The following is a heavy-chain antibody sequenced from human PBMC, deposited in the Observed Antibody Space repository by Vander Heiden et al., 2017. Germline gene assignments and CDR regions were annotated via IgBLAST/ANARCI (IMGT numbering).Heavy chain of an antibody. CDR3: ARCSSGWNPGDY. Sequence: QVQLVQSGAEVKKPGASVKVSCKASGYTFTSYGISAYNGNTNYAQKLQGRVTMTTDTSTSTAYMELRSMRSDDTAVYYFARCSSGWNPGDYWGQGTLVTVSS. CDR2: AYNGNT. D-gene: IGHD6-19*01. CDR1: GYTFTSYG. V-gene: IGHV1-18*01. J-gene: IGHJ4*02.